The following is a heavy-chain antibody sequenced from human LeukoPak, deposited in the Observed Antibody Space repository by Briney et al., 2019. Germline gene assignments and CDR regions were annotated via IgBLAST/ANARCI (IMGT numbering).Heavy chain of an antibody. Sequence: GGSLRLSCAASGFTFSSYSMNWVRQAPGKGLEWVSYISSRSSTICYADSVKGRFTISRDNAKNSLYLQMNSLRVEDTAVYYCARDGDYDWNYRSGFDYWGQGTLVTVSS. V-gene: IGHV3-48*04. J-gene: IGHJ4*02. CDR3: ARDGDYDWNYRSGFDY. CDR2: ISSRSSTI. CDR1: GFTFSSYS. D-gene: IGHD1-7*01.